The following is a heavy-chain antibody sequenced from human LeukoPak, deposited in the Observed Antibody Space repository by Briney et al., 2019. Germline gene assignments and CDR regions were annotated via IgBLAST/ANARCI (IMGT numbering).Heavy chain of an antibody. CDR2: IRYDGSNK. D-gene: IGHD3-3*01. V-gene: IGHV3-30*02. J-gene: IGHJ4*02. Sequence: GGSLRLSCAASGFTFSSYWMSWVRQAPGKGLEWVAFIRYDGSNKYYADSVKGRFTISRDNAKNSLYLQMNSLRAEDTALYYCARESWHDFWSGSPMTYFDYWGQGTLVTVSS. CDR3: ARESWHDFWSGSPMTYFDY. CDR1: GFTFSSYW.